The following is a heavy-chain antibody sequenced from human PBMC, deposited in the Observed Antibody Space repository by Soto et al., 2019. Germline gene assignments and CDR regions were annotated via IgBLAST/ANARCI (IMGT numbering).Heavy chain of an antibody. CDR3: ARDRAYCGGDCYNWFDP. CDR2: IWYDGSNK. CDR1: GFTFSSYG. Sequence: HPGGSLRLSCAASGFTFSSYGMHWVRQAPGKGLEWVAVIWYDGSNKYYADSVKGRFTISRDNSKNTLYLQMNSLRAEDTAVYYCARDRAYCGGDCYNWFDPWGQGTLVTVSS. J-gene: IGHJ5*02. D-gene: IGHD2-21*02. V-gene: IGHV3-33*01.